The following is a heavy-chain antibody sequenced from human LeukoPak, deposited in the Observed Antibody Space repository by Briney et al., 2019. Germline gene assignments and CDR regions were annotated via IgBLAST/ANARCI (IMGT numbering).Heavy chain of an antibody. Sequence: SETLSLTCTVSGGSISSCYWSWIRQPPGKGLEWIGYIYYSGSTNYNPSLKSRVTISVDTSKNQFSLKPSSVTAADTAVYYCAREHYYGSGSYSPYYYYGMDVWGQGTTVTVSS. J-gene: IGHJ6*02. CDR1: GGSISSCY. V-gene: IGHV4-59*01. CDR2: IYYSGST. CDR3: AREHYYGSGSYSPYYYYGMDV. D-gene: IGHD3-10*01.